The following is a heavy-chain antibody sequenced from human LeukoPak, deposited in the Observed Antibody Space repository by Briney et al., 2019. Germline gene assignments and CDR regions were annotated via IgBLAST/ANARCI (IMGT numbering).Heavy chain of an antibody. V-gene: IGHV3-21*01. J-gene: IGHJ3*02. CDR3: AREKTYYYDSSAPSYAFDI. D-gene: IGHD3-22*01. CDR2: ISSSSSYI. Sequence: GGSLRLSCAASGFTFSSYSMNWVRQAPGKGLEWVSSISSSSSYIYYADSVKGRFTISRDNAKNSLHLQMNSLRAEDTAVYYCAREKTYYYDSSAPSYAFDIWGQGTMVTVSS. CDR1: GFTFSSYS.